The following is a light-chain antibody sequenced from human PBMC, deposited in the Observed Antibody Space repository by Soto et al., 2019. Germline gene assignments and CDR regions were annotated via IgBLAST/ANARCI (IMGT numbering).Light chain of an antibody. Sequence: QSALTQPASVSGSPGQSITISCTGSSSDIGAYDYVSWYQQRPVKAPKLMIFDVTNRPSGVSDRFSGSKSGNTASLTISGLQTEDEADYCCSSYTSSSTPYVFGTGTKVTVL. V-gene: IGLV2-14*01. CDR1: SSDIGAYDY. CDR2: DVT. J-gene: IGLJ1*01. CDR3: SSYTSSSTPYV.